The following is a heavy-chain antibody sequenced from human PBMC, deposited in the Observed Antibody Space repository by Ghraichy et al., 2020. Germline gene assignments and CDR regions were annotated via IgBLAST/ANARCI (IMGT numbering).Heavy chain of an antibody. CDR3: ARHVSVSRTYYYGSGSYYTCGYYYAMDV. J-gene: IGHJ6*02. V-gene: IGHV5-51*01. Sequence: GESLNISCKGSGYSFTSYWIGWVRQMPGKGLEWMGIIYPGDSDTRYSPSFQGQVTISADKSISTAYLQWSSLKASDTAMYYCARHVSVSRTYYYGSGSYYTCGYYYAMDVWGQGTTVTVSS. D-gene: IGHD3-10*01. CDR2: IYPGDSDT. CDR1: GYSFTSYW.